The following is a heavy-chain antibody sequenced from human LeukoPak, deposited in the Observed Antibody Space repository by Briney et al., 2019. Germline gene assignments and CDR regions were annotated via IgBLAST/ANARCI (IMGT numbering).Heavy chain of an antibody. J-gene: IGHJ4*02. CDR1: GYTFTSYG. Sequence: ASVKVSCKASGYTFTSYGIGWVRQAPGQGLEWMGWISAYNGNTNYAQKLQGRVTMTTDTSTSTAYMELRSLRSDDTAVYYCARESRGYYDSSGYYYSPHFDYWGQGTLVTVSS. D-gene: IGHD3-22*01. V-gene: IGHV1-18*01. CDR2: ISAYNGNT. CDR3: ARESRGYYDSSGYYYSPHFDY.